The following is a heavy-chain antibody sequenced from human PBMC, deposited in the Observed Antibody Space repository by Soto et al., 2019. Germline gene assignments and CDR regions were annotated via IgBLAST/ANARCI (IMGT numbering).Heavy chain of an antibody. D-gene: IGHD2-2*01. CDR2: ISYDGSNK. Sequence: PGGSLRLSCAASGFTFSSYGVHWVRQAPGKGLEWVAVISYDGSNKYYADSVKGRFTISRDNSKNTLYLQMNSLRAEDTAVYYCAKAGVSCSSTSCYHYYYYGMDVWGQGTTVTVSS. CDR3: AKAGVSCSSTSCYHYYYYGMDV. CDR1: GFTFSSYG. J-gene: IGHJ6*02. V-gene: IGHV3-30*18.